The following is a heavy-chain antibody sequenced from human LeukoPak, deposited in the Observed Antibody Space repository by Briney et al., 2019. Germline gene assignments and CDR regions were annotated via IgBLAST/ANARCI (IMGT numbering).Heavy chain of an antibody. D-gene: IGHD1-26*01. Sequence: SETLSLTCAVSGGSISSSNWWSWVRQPPGKGLEWIGEIYHSGSTNYNPSLKSRVTISVDTSKNQFSLKLSSVTAADTAVYYCARRGGSYVAGYYYYYYMDVWGKGTTVTISS. CDR1: GGSISSSNW. CDR3: ARRGGSYVAGYYYYYYMDV. J-gene: IGHJ6*03. V-gene: IGHV4-4*02. CDR2: IYHSGST.